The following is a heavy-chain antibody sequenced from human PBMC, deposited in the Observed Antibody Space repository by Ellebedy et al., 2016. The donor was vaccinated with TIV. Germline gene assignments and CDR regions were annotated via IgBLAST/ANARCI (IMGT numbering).Heavy chain of an antibody. J-gene: IGHJ4*02. V-gene: IGHV3-23*01. D-gene: IGHD3-10*01. CDR2: ISSTGSRT. CDR1: GFTFSSYA. Sequence: PGGSLRLSCAASGFTFSSYAMSWVPRAPGKGLEWVSTISSTGSRTYYADSVKGRFIISRDNSKKTLYLQMNSLRAEDTAGYYCAKGRGGGSDTSAPRYYFDYWGLGTLVTVSS. CDR3: AKGRGGGSDTSAPRYYFDY.